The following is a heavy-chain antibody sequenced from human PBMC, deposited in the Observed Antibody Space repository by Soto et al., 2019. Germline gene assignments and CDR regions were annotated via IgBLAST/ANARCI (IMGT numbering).Heavy chain of an antibody. CDR1: GGSISSYY. J-gene: IGHJ5*02. V-gene: IGHV4-59*08. Sequence: SETLSLTCTVSGGSISSYYWSWIRQPPGKGLEWIGYIYYSGSTNYNPPLKSRVTISVDTSKNQFSLKLSSVTAADTAVYYCARHRADSSSWFGGLENWFDPWGQGTLVTVSS. D-gene: IGHD6-13*01. CDR3: ARHRADSSSWFGGLENWFDP. CDR2: IYYSGST.